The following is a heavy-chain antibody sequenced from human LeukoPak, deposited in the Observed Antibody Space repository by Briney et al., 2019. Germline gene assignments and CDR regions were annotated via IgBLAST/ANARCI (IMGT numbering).Heavy chain of an antibody. J-gene: IGHJ4*02. CDR1: GYIFTNYW. CDR2: IYAGDSDT. Sequence: GESLKISCKGSGYIFTNYWIGWVRQMPGKGQEWMGIIYAGDSDTRYSPSFQGQVTISADKSISTAYLQWSSLKASDTAIYYCAKLEHYYDTSGQIDYWGQGTLVTVSS. D-gene: IGHD3-22*01. CDR3: AKLEHYYDTSGQIDY. V-gene: IGHV5-51*01.